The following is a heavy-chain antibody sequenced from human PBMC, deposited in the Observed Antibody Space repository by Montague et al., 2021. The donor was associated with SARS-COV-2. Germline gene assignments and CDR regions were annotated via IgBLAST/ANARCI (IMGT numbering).Heavy chain of an antibody. CDR3: ARVFPRWLQFDPYFDY. J-gene: IGHJ4*02. CDR2: IYYSGST. D-gene: IGHD5-24*01. CDR1: GGSISSYY. V-gene: IGHV4-59*01. Sequence: SETLSLTCTVSGGSISSYYWNWIRQPPGKGLEWIGYIYYSGSTNXXPSLKSRVTISVDTSKNQFSLKLSSVTAADTAVYYCARVFPRWLQFDPYFDYWGQGTLVTVSS.